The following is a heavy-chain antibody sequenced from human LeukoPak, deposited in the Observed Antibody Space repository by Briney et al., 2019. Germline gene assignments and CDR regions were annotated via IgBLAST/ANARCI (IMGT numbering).Heavy chain of an antibody. V-gene: IGHV3-48*04. D-gene: IGHD6-19*01. CDR1: GFTFSNAW. CDR2: ISSSGSTI. CDR3: ARGGLAVAGGRFDY. J-gene: IGHJ4*02. Sequence: GGSLRLSCAASGFTFSNAWMIWVRQAPGKGLEWVSYISSSGSTIYYADSVKGRFTISRDNAKNSLYLQMNSLRAEDTAVYYCARGGLAVAGGRFDYWGQGTLVTVSS.